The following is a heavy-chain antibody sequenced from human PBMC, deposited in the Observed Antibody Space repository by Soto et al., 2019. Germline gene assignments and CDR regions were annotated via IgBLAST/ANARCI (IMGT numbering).Heavy chain of an antibody. Sequence: EVQLVESGGGLVKPGGSLRLSCAASGFTFSNAWMSWVRQAPGKGLEWVGRIKSKTDGGTTDYAAPVKGRFTISRDESKNTLYLQMNSLKTEDTAVYYFTTDGKYCSGGSCSHIFDYWGQGTLVTVSS. CDR1: GFTFSNAW. J-gene: IGHJ4*02. V-gene: IGHV3-15*01. CDR3: TTDGKYCSGGSCSHIFDY. CDR2: IKSKTDGGTT. D-gene: IGHD2-15*01.